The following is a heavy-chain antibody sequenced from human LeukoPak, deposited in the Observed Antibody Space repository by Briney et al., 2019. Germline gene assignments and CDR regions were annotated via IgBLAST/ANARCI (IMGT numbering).Heavy chain of an antibody. D-gene: IGHD1-26*01. V-gene: IGHV3-15*01. Sequence: GGSLRLXCAASGFTFSHAWMTWGRQAPGKGLEWVGHIKSNGDGGTTDYAAPVKGRFTISRDDSKTTVHLQMNSLKTEDTAIYYCSGLGWGWGQGTLVTVSS. J-gene: IGHJ4*02. CDR1: GFTFSHAW. CDR2: IKSNGDGGTT. CDR3: SGLGWG.